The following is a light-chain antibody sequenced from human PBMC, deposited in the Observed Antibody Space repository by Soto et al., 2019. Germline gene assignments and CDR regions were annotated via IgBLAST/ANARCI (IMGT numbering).Light chain of an antibody. V-gene: IGLV4-69*01. CDR2: VHSDGSH. J-gene: IGLJ2*01. Sequence: QPVLTQSPSASASLGASVKLTCTLSSGHNSYAIAWHQQQPEKGPRYLMKVHSDGSHIKGDGIPDRFSGSSSGAERYLTISSLQSEDEADYYCQTWGTGGVFGGGTKLTVL. CDR1: SGHNSYA. CDR3: QTWGTGGV.